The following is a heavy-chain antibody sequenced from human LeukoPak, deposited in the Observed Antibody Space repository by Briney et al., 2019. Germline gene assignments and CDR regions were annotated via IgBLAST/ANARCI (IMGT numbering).Heavy chain of an antibody. CDR3: ARQTLSIHDY. V-gene: IGHV3-73*01. CDR1: GFTISDSP. Sequence: GGSLRLSWAASGFTISDSPIHWVPQSSGSGLECLGHIGYRDDRYATAYGASVQGRFTIYRDNSENTAYRQMNSLKTEDTAVYYCARQTLSIHDYWGQGTLVTVSS. D-gene: IGHD2-21*01. J-gene: IGHJ4*02. CDR2: IGYRDDRYAT.